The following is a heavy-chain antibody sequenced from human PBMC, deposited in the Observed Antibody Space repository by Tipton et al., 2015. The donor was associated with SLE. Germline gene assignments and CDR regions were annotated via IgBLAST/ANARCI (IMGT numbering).Heavy chain of an antibody. CDR1: GDSISSSPYY. CDR3: ARDGDGYKLDY. CDR2: LFYSGNA. V-gene: IGHV4-39*07. Sequence: TLSLTCTVSGDSISSSPYYWAWVRQSPGKGVQWIGSLFYSGNAYYNPSLESRVTLSEDSSQNQVSLSLTSLTAADTAVYYCARDGDGYKLDYWGQGALVTVSS. D-gene: IGHD5-24*01. J-gene: IGHJ4*02.